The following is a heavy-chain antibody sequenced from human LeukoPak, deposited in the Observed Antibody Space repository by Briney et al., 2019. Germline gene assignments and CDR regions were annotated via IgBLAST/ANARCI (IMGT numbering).Heavy chain of an antibody. CDR2: ISAYNGNT. CDR3: ATSSGWLRYYYYGMDV. D-gene: IGHD6-19*01. V-gene: IGHV1-18*01. CDR1: GYTFTSYG. J-gene: IGHJ6*02. Sequence: ASVKDSCKASGYTFTSYGISWVRQAPGQGLEWMGWISAYNGNTNYAQKLQGRVTMTTDTSTSTAYMELRSLRSDDTAVYYCATSSGWLRYYYYGMDVWGQGTTVTVSS.